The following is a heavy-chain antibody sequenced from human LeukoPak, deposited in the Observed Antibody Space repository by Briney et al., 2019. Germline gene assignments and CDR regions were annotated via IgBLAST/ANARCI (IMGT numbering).Heavy chain of an antibody. CDR2: ISSSGDYT. J-gene: IGHJ4*02. Sequence: GGSLRLSCAASGFPFSGFYMTWIRQAPGKGPEWLSDISSSGDYTDYADSVKGRFTISRDNAKNSLYLQMNSLRAEDTAVYYCATTKIWSGYYSSGYYFDYWGQGTLVTVSS. D-gene: IGHD3-3*01. V-gene: IGHV3-11*06. CDR1: GFPFSGFY. CDR3: ATTKIWSGYYSSGYYFDY.